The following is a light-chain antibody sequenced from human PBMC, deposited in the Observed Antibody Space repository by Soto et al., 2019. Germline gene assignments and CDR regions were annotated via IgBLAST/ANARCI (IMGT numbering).Light chain of an antibody. CDR3: MQALETPVA. Sequence: DLVMTQSPLSLPVTPGEPASISCRSSQSLLNSDGNNYLDWYLQKPGQSPQLLIHLGSNRASGVPDRFSGSGSGTDFTLKISRVEAEDVGVYYCMQALETPVAFGQGTKVDI. J-gene: IGKJ1*01. CDR2: LGS. V-gene: IGKV2-28*01. CDR1: QSLLNSDGNNY.